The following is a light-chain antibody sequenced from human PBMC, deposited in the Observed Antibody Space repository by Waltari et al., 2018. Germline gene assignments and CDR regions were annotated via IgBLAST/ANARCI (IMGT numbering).Light chain of an antibody. CDR2: ADN. J-gene: IGLJ3*02. Sequence: QSAPTQPASVSGSPGQSISIPCTGTSNILGTYNLVSWSQHYPGKAPKLLIYADNKRPSGVSTRFSGSKFGSTASLTISGLQGDDEADYYCCSYAGSYWLFGGGTKLTVL. CDR1: SNILGTYNL. CDR3: CSYAGSYWL. V-gene: IGLV2-23*01.